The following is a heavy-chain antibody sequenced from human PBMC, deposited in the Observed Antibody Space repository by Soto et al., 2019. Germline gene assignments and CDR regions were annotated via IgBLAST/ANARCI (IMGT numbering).Heavy chain of an antibody. J-gene: IGHJ5*02. V-gene: IGHV3-23*01. CDR3: AKGGSSSWYRGFWFDP. Sequence: GGSLRLSCAASGFTFSSYAMSWVRQAPGKGLEWVSAISGSGGSTYYADSVKGRFTISRDNSKNTLYLQMNSPRAEDTAVYYCAKGGSSSWYRGFWFDPWGQGTLVTVSS. CDR1: GFTFSSYA. CDR2: ISGSGGST. D-gene: IGHD6-13*01.